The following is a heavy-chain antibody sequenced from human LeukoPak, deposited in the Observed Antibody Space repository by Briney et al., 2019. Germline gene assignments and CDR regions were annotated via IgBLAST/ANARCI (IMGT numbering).Heavy chain of an antibody. D-gene: IGHD1-7*01. V-gene: IGHV1-46*01. CDR1: GYTFTSYY. Sequence: ASVKVSCKASGYTFTSYYMHWVRQAPGQGLEWVGIINPSGGSTSYAQKFQGRVTMTRDTSTSTVYMELSSLRSEDTAVYYCARVPPNYAVDYWGQGTLVTVSS. CDR3: ARVPPNYAVDY. J-gene: IGHJ4*02. CDR2: INPSGGST.